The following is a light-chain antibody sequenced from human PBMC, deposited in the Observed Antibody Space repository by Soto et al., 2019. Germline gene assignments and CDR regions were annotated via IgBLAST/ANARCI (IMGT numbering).Light chain of an antibody. V-gene: IGLV1-44*01. Sequence: QSVLTQPPSASGTPGQRVTISCSGSSSNIGGNTVNWYQQLPGTTPKILIYSNNQRPSGVPDRFSGSKSGTSASLAISGLQSEDEADYYCAAWDDSLNGGVFGGGTQLTVL. CDR1: SSNIGGNT. CDR2: SNN. J-gene: IGLJ3*02. CDR3: AAWDDSLNGGV.